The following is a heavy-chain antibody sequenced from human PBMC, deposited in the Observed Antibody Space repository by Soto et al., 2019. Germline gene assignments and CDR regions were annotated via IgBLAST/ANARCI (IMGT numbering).Heavy chain of an antibody. CDR2: INHSGST. CDR1: GGSFSGYY. D-gene: IGHD5-12*01. Sequence: QVQLQQWGAGLLKPSETLSLTCAVYGGSFSGYYWSWIRQPPGKGLEWTGEINHSGSTNYNPSLKSRVTISVDTSKNQFSLKLSSVTAADTAVYYCARGSKRWLQLSDYWGQGTLVTVSS. V-gene: IGHV4-34*01. CDR3: ARGSKRWLQLSDY. J-gene: IGHJ4*02.